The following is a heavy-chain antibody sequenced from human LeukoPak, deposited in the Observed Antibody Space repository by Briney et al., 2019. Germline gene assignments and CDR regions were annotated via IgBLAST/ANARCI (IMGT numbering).Heavy chain of an antibody. J-gene: IGHJ4*02. Sequence: GASVMVSCKASGYTFTGYYMHWVRQAPGQGLEWMGRINPNSGGTNYAQKFQGRVTMTRDTSISTACMELSRLRSDDTAVYYCAREVYGGHDYWGQGTLVTVSS. CDR2: INPNSGGT. D-gene: IGHD2-8*01. CDR3: AREVYGGHDY. V-gene: IGHV1-2*06. CDR1: GYTFTGYY.